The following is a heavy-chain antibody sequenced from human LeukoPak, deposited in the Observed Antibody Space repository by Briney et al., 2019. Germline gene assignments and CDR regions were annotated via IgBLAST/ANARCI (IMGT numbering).Heavy chain of an antibody. CDR3: ARNGIQHYGMDV. V-gene: IGHV3-30-3*01. CDR2: ISYDGSNK. CDR1: GFTFSSYA. D-gene: IGHD5-18*01. Sequence: GGSLRLSCAASGFTFSSYAMHWVRQAPGKGLEWVAVISYDGSNKYYADSVKGRFTISRDNSKNTLYLQMNSLRAEDTAVYYCARNGIQHYGMDVWGQGTTVTVSS. J-gene: IGHJ6*02.